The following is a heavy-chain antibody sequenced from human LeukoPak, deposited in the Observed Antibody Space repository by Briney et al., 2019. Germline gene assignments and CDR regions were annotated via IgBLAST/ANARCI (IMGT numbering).Heavy chain of an antibody. CDR3: VIFRSYYDNNGRNH. V-gene: IGHV3-30*03. CDR1: GFTFSNYG. CDR2: ISYEGGTT. Sequence: PGGSLRLSCAGAGFTFSNYGMHWVRQAPGKGLEWVAVISYEGGTTYYADSVKGRFTISRDNAKNTLYLQMNSLKVEDTAVYYCVIFRSYYDNNGRNHWGQGALVTVST. D-gene: IGHD3-22*01. J-gene: IGHJ5*02.